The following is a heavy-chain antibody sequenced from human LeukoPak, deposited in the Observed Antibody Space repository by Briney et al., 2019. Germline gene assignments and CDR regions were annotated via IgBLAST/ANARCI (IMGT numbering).Heavy chain of an antibody. J-gene: IGHJ4*02. Sequence: ASVKVSCKASGYTFTGYYMHWVRQAPGQGLEWMGWINPNSGGTNYAQKFQGRVTMTRDTSISTAYMELSRLRSDDTAVYYCVKGGQYSNSSHFDYWGQGTLVTVSS. CDR1: GYTFTGYY. D-gene: IGHD6-6*01. CDR2: INPNSGGT. V-gene: IGHV1-2*02. CDR3: VKGGQYSNSSHFDY.